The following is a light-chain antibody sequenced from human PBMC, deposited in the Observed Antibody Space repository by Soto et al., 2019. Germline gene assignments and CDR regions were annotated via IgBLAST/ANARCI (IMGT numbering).Light chain of an antibody. CDR1: QIGTSHY. CDR3: HQYAVTPHT. J-gene: IGKJ2*01. CDR2: GAS. Sequence: ILLTQSPGTLALSPGERATLSCRASQIGTSHYLAWYQQRPGQAPRLLIYGASHRATGIPDRFSGSESGTDFTLTIRRLEPEDSAVYYCHQYAVTPHTFGQGTKVE. V-gene: IGKV3-20*01.